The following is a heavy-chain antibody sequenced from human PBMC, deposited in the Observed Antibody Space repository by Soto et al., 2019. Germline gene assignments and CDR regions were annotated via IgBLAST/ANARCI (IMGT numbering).Heavy chain of an antibody. Sequence: VKVSCKASGGTFSSYAISWVRQAPGQGLEWMGGIIPIFGTANYAQKFQGRVTITADKSTSTAYMELSSLRSEDTAVYYCARGPSRRIFRTSYGMDVWAKGPRSPSP. CDR2: IIPIFGTA. D-gene: IGHD2-15*01. CDR1: GGTFSSYA. CDR3: ARGPSRRIFRTSYGMDV. J-gene: IGHJ6*02. V-gene: IGHV1-69*06.